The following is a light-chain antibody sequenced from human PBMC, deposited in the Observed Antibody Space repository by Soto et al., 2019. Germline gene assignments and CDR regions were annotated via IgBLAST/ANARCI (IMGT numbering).Light chain of an antibody. Sequence: DIQMTQSPSSLSASVGDRVTITCRASQSISNYLSWYQQIPGKAPKLLIYAASTLRSGVSSRFSGSGSGTDFTLTISSLHPEDFANYCCQQSYSTPWTFGQGTKVEIK. CDR1: QSISNY. CDR2: AAS. CDR3: QQSYSTPWT. V-gene: IGKV1-39*01. J-gene: IGKJ1*01.